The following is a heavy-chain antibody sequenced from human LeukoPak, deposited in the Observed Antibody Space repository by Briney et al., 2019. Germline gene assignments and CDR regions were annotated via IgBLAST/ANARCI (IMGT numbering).Heavy chain of an antibody. D-gene: IGHD3-9*01. J-gene: IGHJ5*02. CDR2: IYPSGGST. CDR1: EYTFTSYY. Sequence: ASVKVSYKASEYTFTSYYMHWVRQAHGKELEWMGMIYPSGGSTSYAQKFQGRVTMTRDRSTSIVYMKMSSLRSEDTAVYYCARLYDISNSWFDPWGQGTLVSVSS. V-gene: IGHV1-46*03. CDR3: ARLYDISNSWFDP.